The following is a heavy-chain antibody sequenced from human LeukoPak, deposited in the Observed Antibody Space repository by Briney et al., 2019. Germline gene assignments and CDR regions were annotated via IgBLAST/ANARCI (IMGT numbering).Heavy chain of an antibody. J-gene: IGHJ5*02. Sequence: PGRSLRLSCAASGFTFSSYAMSWFRQAPGKGLEWVSAIVGSGTSTYYADSVKGRFTISRDNSKNTLYLQMNSLRAEDTAVYYCAKDLYSGWFGPWGQGTLVTVSS. CDR3: AKDLYSGWFGP. CDR2: IVGSGTST. D-gene: IGHD1-26*01. CDR1: GFTFSSYA. V-gene: IGHV3-23*01.